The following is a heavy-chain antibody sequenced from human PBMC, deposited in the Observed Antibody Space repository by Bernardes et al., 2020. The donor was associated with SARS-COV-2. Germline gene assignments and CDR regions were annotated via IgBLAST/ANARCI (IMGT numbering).Heavy chain of an antibody. CDR3: AGTSVTCCDS. Sequence: GGSLRLSCGASGITFKTLWMHWVRQAPGGGLVWVARIAGDGTSVTYADSVKGRFTISRDNAKNTLYLQMNSLRAEDTAVYYCAGTSVTCCDSWGQGTLVTVSS. V-gene: IGHV3-74*03. CDR1: GITFKTLW. CDR2: IAGDGTSV. J-gene: IGHJ4*02.